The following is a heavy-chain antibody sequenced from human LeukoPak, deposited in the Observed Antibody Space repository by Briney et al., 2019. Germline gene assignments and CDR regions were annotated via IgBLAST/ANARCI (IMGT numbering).Heavy chain of an antibody. CDR3: AKGVATTNLRQYYYYMDV. Sequence: GASVKVSCKASGYTFTSYDINWVRQATGQGLEWMGWMNPNNGNTGYAQKFQGRVTMTRDTSISTAYMELSRLRSDDTAVYYCAKGVATTNLRQYYYYMDVWGKGTTVTVSS. D-gene: IGHD5-12*01. J-gene: IGHJ6*03. V-gene: IGHV1-8*01. CDR1: GYTFTSYD. CDR2: MNPNNGNT.